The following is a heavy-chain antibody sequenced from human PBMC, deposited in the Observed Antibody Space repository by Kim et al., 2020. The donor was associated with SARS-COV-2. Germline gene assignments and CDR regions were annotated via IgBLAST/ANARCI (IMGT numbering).Heavy chain of an antibody. CDR3: ARDAPDSSSLDY. V-gene: IGHV1-18*01. Sequence: NYAQRLQGRVTMTPDTSTSTAYMALRSLRSDDTAVYYCARDAPDSSSLDYWGQGTLVTVSS. D-gene: IGHD6-6*01. J-gene: IGHJ4*02.